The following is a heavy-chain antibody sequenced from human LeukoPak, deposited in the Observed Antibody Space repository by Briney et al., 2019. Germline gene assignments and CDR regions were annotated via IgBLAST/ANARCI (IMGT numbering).Heavy chain of an antibody. V-gene: IGHV3-30*04. J-gene: IGHJ4*02. CDR2: ISYDGSNK. Sequence: GGSLRLSCAASGFTFSSYAMHWVRQAPGKGLEWVAVISYDGSNKYYADSVKGRFTISRDNSKNTLYLQMNSLRAEDTAVYYCARDLYDILTGYRNLAIDYWGQGTLVTVSS. D-gene: IGHD3-9*01. CDR1: GFTFSSYA. CDR3: ARDLYDILTGYRNLAIDY.